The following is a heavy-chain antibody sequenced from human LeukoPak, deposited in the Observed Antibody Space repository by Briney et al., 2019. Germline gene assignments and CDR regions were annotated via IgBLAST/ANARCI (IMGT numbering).Heavy chain of an antibody. CDR2: INPSGGST. Sequence: ASVKVSCKASGYTFTSYYMHWVRQAPGQGLEWMGIINPSGGSTSYAQKLQGRITMTRDMTTRTVYMERSRLRSEDTAVYYCAREEVYDSSGRGWFDPWGQGTLVTVSS. CDR3: AREEVYDSSGRGWFDP. D-gene: IGHD3-22*01. J-gene: IGHJ5*02. CDR1: GYTFTSYY. V-gene: IGHV1-46*04.